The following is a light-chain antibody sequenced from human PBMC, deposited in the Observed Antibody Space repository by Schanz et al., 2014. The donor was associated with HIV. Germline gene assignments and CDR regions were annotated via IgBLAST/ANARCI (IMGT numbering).Light chain of an antibody. CDR2: ANS. J-gene: IGLJ2*01. CDR3: QSFDSSLPRVV. Sequence: QSVLTQTPERGGEEGQRISLSGKGSSSKSGAGYEVHWYQLDTGKAPKLIINANSNRPTGIPGRFSGSKSGTSASLAITGLQALDEADYYCQSFDSSLPRVVFGGAPSLTVL. CDR1: SSKSGAGYE. V-gene: IGLV1-40*01.